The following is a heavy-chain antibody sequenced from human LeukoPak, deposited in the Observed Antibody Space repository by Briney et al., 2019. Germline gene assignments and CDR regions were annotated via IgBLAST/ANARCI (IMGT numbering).Heavy chain of an antibody. J-gene: IGHJ4*02. D-gene: IGHD1-26*01. V-gene: IGHV3-72*01. Sequence: GGSLRLSCAASGFTFSDHYMDWVRQAPGKGLEWVGCTRNKAKSYTTEYAASVKGRFTISRDDSKNSLYLQMNSLKTEDTAVYYCAREGLGARYFDYWGQGTLVTVSS. CDR3: AREGLGARYFDY. CDR1: GFTFSDHY. CDR2: TRNKAKSYTT.